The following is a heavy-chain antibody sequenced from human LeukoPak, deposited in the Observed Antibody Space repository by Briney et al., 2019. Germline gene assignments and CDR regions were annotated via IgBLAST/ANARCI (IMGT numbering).Heavy chain of an antibody. J-gene: IGHJ5*02. V-gene: IGHV1-18*01. CDR3: ARDRSIAALDWFDP. CDR1: GYTFTSYG. CDR2: ISAYNGNT. D-gene: IGHD6-6*01. Sequence: ASVKVSCKASGYTFTSYGISWVRQAPGQGLEWMGWISAYNGNTNYAQKLQGRVTMTTDTSTSTAYMELRSLRSDDTAVYYCARDRSIAALDWFDPWGQGTLVTASS.